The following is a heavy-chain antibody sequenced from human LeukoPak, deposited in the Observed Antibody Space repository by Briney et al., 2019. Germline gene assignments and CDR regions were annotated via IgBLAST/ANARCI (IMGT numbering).Heavy chain of an antibody. V-gene: IGHV1-18*01. CDR2: FSEYNGNT. D-gene: IGHD1-7*01. CDR1: GLRFSSYG. Sequence: ASVKVSCKASGLRFSSYGLSWVRQAPGQGLEWMGWFSEYNGNTDYAQKFQDRVTMTTDTSTGTAYMEIRSLRSDGTAVYYCARRRFISGTSSSYFDLWGQGTLVTVSS. CDR3: ARRRFISGTSSSYFDL. J-gene: IGHJ5*02.